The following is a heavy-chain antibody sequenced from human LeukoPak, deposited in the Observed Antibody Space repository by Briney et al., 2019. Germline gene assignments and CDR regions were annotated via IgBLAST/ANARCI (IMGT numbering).Heavy chain of an antibody. V-gene: IGHV3-30*02. CDR2: IAYDVT. D-gene: IGHD3-10*01. CDR3: AKDYGSGSYAVDY. CDR1: GFNIRTSN. J-gene: IGHJ4*02. Sequence: KTGGSLRLSCAACGFNIRTSNMHWVRQAPGKGLEWLAFIAYDVTYADSVKGRFSVARGDSDNAVYLQMRSLRPEDTAIYYCAKDYGSGSYAVDYWGQGTLVTVSS.